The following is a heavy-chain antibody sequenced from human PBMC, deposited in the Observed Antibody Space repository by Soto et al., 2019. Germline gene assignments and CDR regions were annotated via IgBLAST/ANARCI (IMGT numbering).Heavy chain of an antibody. CDR3: AREHDSSGYSPDYYGMDV. J-gene: IGHJ6*02. V-gene: IGHV1-2*04. D-gene: IGHD3-22*01. CDR2: INPNSGGT. Sequence: ASVKVSCKASGYTFTGYYMHWVRQAPGQGLEWMGWINPNSGGTNYAQKFQGWVTMTRDTSISTAYMELSRLRSDDTAVYYCAREHDSSGYSPDYYGMDVWGQGTTVTVSS. CDR1: GYTFTGYY.